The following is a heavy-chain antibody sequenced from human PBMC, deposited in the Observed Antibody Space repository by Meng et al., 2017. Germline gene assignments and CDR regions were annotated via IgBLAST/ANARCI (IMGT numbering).Heavy chain of an antibody. J-gene: IGHJ3*02. D-gene: IGHD2-21*02. Sequence: KVSCKGSGYSFTSYWIGWVRQMPGKGLEWMGIIYPGDSDTRYSPSFQGQVTISADKSISTAYLQWSSLKASDTAMYYCARTAYCGGDCYDAFDIWGQGTMVTVSS. CDR1: GYSFTSYW. CDR3: ARTAYCGGDCYDAFDI. V-gene: IGHV5-51*01. CDR2: IYPGDSDT.